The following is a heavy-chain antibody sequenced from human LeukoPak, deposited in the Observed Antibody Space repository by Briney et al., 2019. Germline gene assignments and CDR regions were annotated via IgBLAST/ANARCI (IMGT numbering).Heavy chain of an antibody. D-gene: IGHD6-19*01. CDR2: IYYSGST. CDR1: GGSISSGGYY. Sequence: SQTLSLTCTVSGGSISSGGYYWSWIRQPPGKGLEWIGSIYYSGSTYYNPSLKSRVTISVDTSKNQFSLKLSSVTAADTAVYYCARAKHSSGWYRRFPFDYWGQGTLVTVSS. CDR3: ARAKHSSGWYRRFPFDY. V-gene: IGHV4-39*07. J-gene: IGHJ4*02.